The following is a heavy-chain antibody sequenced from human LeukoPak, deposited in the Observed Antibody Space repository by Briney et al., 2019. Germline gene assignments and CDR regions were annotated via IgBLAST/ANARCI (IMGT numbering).Heavy chain of an antibody. Sequence: GGSLRLSCAASGFTFSSYGMHWVRQAPGKGLEWVAVIWYDGSNKYYADSVKGRFTISRDNSKNTLYLQMDSLRAEDTAVYYCARDPGVRWLVGFDYWGQGTLVTVYS. V-gene: IGHV3-33*01. D-gene: IGHD6-19*01. CDR1: GFTFSSYG. J-gene: IGHJ4*02. CDR2: IWYDGSNK. CDR3: ARDPGVRWLVGFDY.